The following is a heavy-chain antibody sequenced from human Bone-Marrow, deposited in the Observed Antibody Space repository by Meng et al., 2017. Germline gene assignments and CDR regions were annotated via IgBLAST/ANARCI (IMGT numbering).Heavy chain of an antibody. D-gene: IGHD1/OR15-1a*01. CDR3: ARTNPTLRCYFDF. J-gene: IGHJ4*02. CDR2: ISGGGGST. CDR1: GFTFDNYA. Sequence: GESLKISCVVSGFTFDNYAMIWVRQAPGKGLEWVSTISGGGGSTYYAHSVKGRFSISRDNSKNTLYLQMNSLRAEDTAVYFCARTNPTLRCYFDFWGQGTVVTVSS. V-gene: IGHV3-23*01.